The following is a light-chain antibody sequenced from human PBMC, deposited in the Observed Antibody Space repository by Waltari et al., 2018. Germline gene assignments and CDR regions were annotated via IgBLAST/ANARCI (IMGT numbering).Light chain of an antibody. J-gene: IGLJ1*01. CDR2: DVS. V-gene: IGLV2-11*01. CDR1: SSDIGGYNR. Sequence: QAALTQPPSMSGSPGQSVTISCTGTSSDIGGYNRVSWYQQHPGKAPKLMIYDVSQRPSGVSDRFSCSNSGNTASLTISGLQAEDEADYYCCSYAGSNTFIFGAGTRLTVL. CDR3: CSYAGSNTFI.